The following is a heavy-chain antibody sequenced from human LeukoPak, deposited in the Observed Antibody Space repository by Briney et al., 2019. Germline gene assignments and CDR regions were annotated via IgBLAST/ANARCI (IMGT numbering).Heavy chain of an antibody. J-gene: IGHJ4*02. V-gene: IGHV3-74*01. Sequence: PGGSLRLSCAASGFTFSSYWMHWVRQAPGKGLMWVSRIKHDGSGTTYADSVKGRFTISRDNAKNTLYLEMNSLRAEDTAVYYCARDSDTSFWGWGQGTLVTVSS. D-gene: IGHD2/OR15-2a*01. CDR2: IKHDGSGT. CDR1: GFTFSSYW. CDR3: ARDSDTSFWG.